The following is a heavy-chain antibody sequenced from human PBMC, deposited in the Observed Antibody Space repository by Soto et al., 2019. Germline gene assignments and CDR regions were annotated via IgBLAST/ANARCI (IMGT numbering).Heavy chain of an antibody. Sequence: GGPLRLPCAVSGFHFDDYPFYWVRQAPGKDLEWVSGIRWNSGSSGYADSVKGRFTISGDNAKNSLYLQMNSLRAEDTALYFCASGVLTSADYRGFSDLWGRGTLVTVPS. CDR3: ASGVLTSADYRGFSDL. V-gene: IGHV3-9*01. CDR2: IRWNSGSS. CDR1: GFHFDDYP. D-gene: IGHD2-21*02. J-gene: IGHJ2*01.